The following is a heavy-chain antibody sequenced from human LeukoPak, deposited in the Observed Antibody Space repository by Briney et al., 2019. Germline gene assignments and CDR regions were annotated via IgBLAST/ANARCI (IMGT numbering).Heavy chain of an antibody. V-gene: IGHV3-30*06. Sequence: PGGSLRLSCAASGFTFSSYGMHWVRQAPGKGLEWVAVISYDGSKKYYADSVKGRFTISRDNSKNTLYLQMNSLRAEDTAVYYCAKIAAAGAQNDYWGQGTLVTVSS. CDR3: AKIAAAGAQNDY. J-gene: IGHJ4*02. D-gene: IGHD6-13*01. CDR1: GFTFSSYG. CDR2: ISYDGSKK.